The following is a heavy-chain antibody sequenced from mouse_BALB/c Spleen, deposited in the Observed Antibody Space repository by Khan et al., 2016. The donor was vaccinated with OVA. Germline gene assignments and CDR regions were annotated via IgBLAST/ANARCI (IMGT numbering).Heavy chain of an antibody. D-gene: IGHD1-1*01. V-gene: IGHV2-3*01. CDR3: AKFTPDYYSMDY. CDR2: IWGDGST. J-gene: IGHJ4*01. CDR1: GFSLTSYG. Sequence: QVQLKQSGPGLVAPSQSLSITCTVSGFSLTSYGVNWVRQPPGEGLEWLGVIWGDGSTNYHSTLKSRLIISKDSYKRQVFLTLNSLQTDDTATYYCAKFTPDYYSMDYWGQGTSVTVST.